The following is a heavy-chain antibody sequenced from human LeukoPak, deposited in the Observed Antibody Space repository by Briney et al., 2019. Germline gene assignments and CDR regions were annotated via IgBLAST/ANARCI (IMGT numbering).Heavy chain of an antibody. CDR2: ISGNGADT. CDR3: AKPRSGSGSFFRGYPFDY. D-gene: IGHD3-10*01. Sequence: GGSLRLSCAASGFTFSTYAMSWVRQTPGKGLEWVSDISGNGADTYYADSVKGRLTISRDNFKNTLYLQMNSLRAEDTAVYYCAKPRSGSGSFFRGYPFDYWGQGTLVTVSS. CDR1: GFTFSTYA. V-gene: IGHV3-23*01. J-gene: IGHJ4*02.